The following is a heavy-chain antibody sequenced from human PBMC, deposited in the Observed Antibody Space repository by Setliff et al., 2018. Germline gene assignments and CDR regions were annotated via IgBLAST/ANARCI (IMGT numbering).Heavy chain of an antibody. CDR1: GGTFSSYA. J-gene: IGHJ4*02. Sequence: SVKVSCKASGGTFSSYAISWVRQAPGQGLEWMGGIIPMFGTANYAQKFQGRVTITADESTSTAYMELSSLRSEDTAVYYCAARCSSTSCRYYYGSGSSVPFDYWGQGTLVTV. V-gene: IGHV1-69*13. D-gene: IGHD3-10*01. CDR3: AARCSSTSCRYYYGSGSSVPFDY. CDR2: IIPMFGTA.